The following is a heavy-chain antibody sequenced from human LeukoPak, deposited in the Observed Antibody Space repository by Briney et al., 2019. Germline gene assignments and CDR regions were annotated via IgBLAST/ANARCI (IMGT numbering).Heavy chain of an antibody. J-gene: IGHJ4*02. D-gene: IGHD4-17*01. V-gene: IGHV1-69*05. CDR3: ARDGARSNYGDYVGDY. CDR1: GGTFSSYA. CDR2: IIPIFGTA. Sequence: GASVKVSCKASGGTFSSYAISWVRQAPGQGLEWMGGIIPIFGTANYAQKFQGRVTITTDESTSTAYMEQSSLRSEDTAVYYCARDGARSNYGDYVGDYWGQGTLVTVSS.